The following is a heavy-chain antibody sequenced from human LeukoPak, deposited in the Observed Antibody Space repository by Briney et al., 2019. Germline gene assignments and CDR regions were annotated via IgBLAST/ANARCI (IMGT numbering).Heavy chain of an antibody. J-gene: IGHJ4*02. CDR2: INHSGST. Sequence: SETLSLTCAVHGGSFSGYYWSWIRQPPGKGLEWIGEINHSGSTNYNPSLKSRVTISVDTSKNQFSLKLSSVTAADTAVYYCARGGIVVVPALDYWGQGTLVTVSS. CDR3: ARGGIVVVPALDY. D-gene: IGHD2-2*01. CDR1: GGSFSGYY. V-gene: IGHV4-34*01.